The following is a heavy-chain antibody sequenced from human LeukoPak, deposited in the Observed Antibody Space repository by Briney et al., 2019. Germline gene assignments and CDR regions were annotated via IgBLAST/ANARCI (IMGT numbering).Heavy chain of an antibody. CDR3: AKNLQQSRARNLYYYYMDV. J-gene: IGHJ6*03. CDR2: ISGSGGST. CDR1: GFTFSSYA. Sequence: PGGSLRLSCAASGFTFSSYAMSWVRQAPGKGLAWVSAISGSGGSTYYADSVKGRFTISRDNSKNTLYLQMNSLRAEDTAVYYCAKNLQQSRARNLYYYYMDVWGKGTTVTVSS. D-gene: IGHD1-14*01. V-gene: IGHV3-23*01.